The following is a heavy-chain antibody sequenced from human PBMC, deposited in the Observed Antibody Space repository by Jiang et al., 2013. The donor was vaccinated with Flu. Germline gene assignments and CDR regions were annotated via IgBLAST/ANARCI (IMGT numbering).Heavy chain of an antibody. D-gene: IGHD1-7*01. Sequence: GYYWTWIRQSPGKELEWIGEIRHSGSTNYNPSLKSRVTMSVDTSKNQFSLKLTSVTAADTAVYYCARRDWNYVHWGQGTLVTVSS. CDR2: IRHSGST. J-gene: IGHJ4*02. CDR3: ARRDWNYVH. V-gene: IGHV4-34*13. CDR1: GYY.